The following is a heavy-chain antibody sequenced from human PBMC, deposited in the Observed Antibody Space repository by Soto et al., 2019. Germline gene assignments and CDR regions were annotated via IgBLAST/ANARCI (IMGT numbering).Heavy chain of an antibody. Sequence: PXETLSLTCTVAGCSISSGGYYWSWIRQHPGKGLEWIGYIYYSGSTYYNPSLKSRVTISVDTSKNQFSLKLSSVTAADTAVYYCARDRRGYSYEVGGMDVRGHGTTVTVSS. CDR1: GCSISSGGYY. CDR3: ARDRRGYSYEVGGMDV. D-gene: IGHD5-18*01. V-gene: IGHV4-31*03. J-gene: IGHJ6*02. CDR2: IYYSGST.